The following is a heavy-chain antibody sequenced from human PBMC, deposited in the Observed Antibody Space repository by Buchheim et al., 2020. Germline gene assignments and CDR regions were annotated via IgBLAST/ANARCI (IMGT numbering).Heavy chain of an antibody. Sequence: EVQLVESGGGLVQPGGSLRLSCAASGFAFNNFWMHWVRQAPGKGLEWVSHITSDGISTTYADSVKGRFTISSDNAKNTLYLQLSGLRAEDTAVYYCARGLGGFDYWGQGTL. CDR3: ARGLGGFDY. CDR2: ITSDGIST. D-gene: IGHD3-16*01. V-gene: IGHV3-74*03. CDR1: GFAFNNFW. J-gene: IGHJ4*02.